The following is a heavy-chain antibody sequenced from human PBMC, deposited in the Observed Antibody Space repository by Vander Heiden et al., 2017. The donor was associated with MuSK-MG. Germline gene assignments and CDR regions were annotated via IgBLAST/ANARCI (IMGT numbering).Heavy chain of an antibody. V-gene: IGHV3-48*01. CDR1: GFTFSRYS. CDR3: GRARRRLTPGNGIDS. D-gene: IGHD1-1*01. J-gene: IGHJ4*02. CDR2: ISSSSDTI. Sequence: EVQLVESGVGLVQPGGCLRLSCAASGFTFSRYSMNWVRQAPGKGLEWVSYISSSSDTIYYADSWKGRFTISRDNAKSSLYLQMNRLRADHTAVYYCGRARRRLTPGNGIDSWGQGTLVTVSS.